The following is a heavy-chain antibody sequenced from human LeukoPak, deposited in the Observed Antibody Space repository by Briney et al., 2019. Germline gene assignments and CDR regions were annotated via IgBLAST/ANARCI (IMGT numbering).Heavy chain of an antibody. D-gene: IGHD6-19*01. Sequence: RASVKVSCKASGYTFTVYYMQWVRQAPGQGPEWMGWINPSSGDTNYAQKFQGRVTMTRDTSISTAYMELSRLRFDDTAVYYCARVGTISSGWYFFDFWGQGTLVTVSS. CDR2: INPSSGDT. CDR1: GYTFTVYY. V-gene: IGHV1-2*02. CDR3: ARVGTISSGWYFFDF. J-gene: IGHJ4*02.